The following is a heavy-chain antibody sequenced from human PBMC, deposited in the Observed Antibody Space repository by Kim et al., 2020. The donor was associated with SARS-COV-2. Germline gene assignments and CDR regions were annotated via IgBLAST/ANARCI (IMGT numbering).Heavy chain of an antibody. J-gene: IGHJ4*02. Sequence: NNYNHSRKSRVTVSVDTSKNQFSLKLSSGRAADTAVYYCAREWKYRPVDYWGQGTLVTVSS. V-gene: IGHV4-61*02. CDR2: N. CDR3: AREWKYRPVDY. D-gene: IGHD6-6*01.